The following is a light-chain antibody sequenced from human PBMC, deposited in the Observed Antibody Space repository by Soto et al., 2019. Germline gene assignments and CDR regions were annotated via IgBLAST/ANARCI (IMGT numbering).Light chain of an antibody. CDR2: EVS. Sequence: QSVLTQPASVSGSPGQSITISCIGTSSDVGGYNYVSWYQQHPGKVPKLMVYEVSNRPAGVSYRFSGSKSGNTASLRISGLQPEDEADYYCSSYTSTNTPVVFGNGTKVTVL. V-gene: IGLV2-14*01. CDR3: SSYTSTNTPVV. J-gene: IGLJ1*01. CDR1: SSDVGGYNY.